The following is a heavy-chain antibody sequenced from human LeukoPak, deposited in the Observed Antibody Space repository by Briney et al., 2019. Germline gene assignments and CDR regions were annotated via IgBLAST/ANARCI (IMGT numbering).Heavy chain of an antibody. CDR1: GGSISSGDYY. Sequence: SQTLSLTCTVSGGSISSGDYYWSWIRQPPRKGLEWIGYIYYSGSTYYNPSLKSRVTISVDTSKNQFSLKLSSVTAADTAVYYCATSGYSSGWYYFDYWGQGTLVTVSS. CDR2: IYYSGST. CDR3: ATSGYSSGWYYFDY. D-gene: IGHD6-19*01. J-gene: IGHJ4*02. V-gene: IGHV4-30-4*01.